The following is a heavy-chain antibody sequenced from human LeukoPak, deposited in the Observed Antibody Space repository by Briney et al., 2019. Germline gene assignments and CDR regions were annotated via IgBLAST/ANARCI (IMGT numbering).Heavy chain of an antibody. CDR3: AKDAYCSSTSCYYMDV. CDR2: ISWDGGST. CDR1: GFTFDDYA. D-gene: IGHD2-2*01. J-gene: IGHJ6*03. V-gene: IGHV3-43D*04. Sequence: GSLILSCAASGFTFDDYAMHWVRQAPGKGLEWVSLISWDGGSTYYADSVKGRFTISRDNSKNSLYLQMNSLRAEDTALYYCAKDAYCSSTSCYYMDVWGKGTTVTVSS.